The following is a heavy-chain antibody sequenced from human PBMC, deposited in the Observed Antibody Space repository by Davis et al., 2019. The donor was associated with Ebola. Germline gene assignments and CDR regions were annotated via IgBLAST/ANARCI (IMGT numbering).Heavy chain of an antibody. CDR1: GDSITKGDYS. CDR3: ARDDLTGLIDP. D-gene: IGHD2-8*02. J-gene: IGHJ4*02. CDR2: IHHSGGT. V-gene: IGHV4-30-4*08. Sequence: SETLSLTCTVSGDSITKGDYSWSWIRQSPGKALEWIGYIHHSGGTYYNPSLKNRLTMSVDTSKNQFSMRLDSVTAADTAVYFCARDDLTGLIDPWGQGTLVTVSS.